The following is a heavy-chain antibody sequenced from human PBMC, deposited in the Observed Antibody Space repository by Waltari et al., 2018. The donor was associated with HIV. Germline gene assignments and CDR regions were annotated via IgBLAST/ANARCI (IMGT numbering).Heavy chain of an antibody. J-gene: IGHJ4*02. CDR2: IWYDGSNK. Sequence: QVHLVESGGGVVQPGRSLRLYWAASGFAFSSYCTHWVRTAPDKGLEWVAVIWYDGSNKYYADSVKGRFTISRDNSKNTLYLQINNLRAEDSAVFYCARDQGGIPSYYFDYWGQGTLVTVSS. CDR1: GFAFSSYC. V-gene: IGHV3-33*01. D-gene: IGHD3-16*01. CDR3: ARDQGGIPSYYFDY.